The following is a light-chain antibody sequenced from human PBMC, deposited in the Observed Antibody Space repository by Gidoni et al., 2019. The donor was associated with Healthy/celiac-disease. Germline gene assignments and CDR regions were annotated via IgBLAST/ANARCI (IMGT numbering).Light chain of an antibody. CDR1: QCVSSY. V-gene: IGKV3-11*01. J-gene: IGKJ3*01. CDR3: QQRSNWPPT. CDR2: DAS. Sequence: EIVLTQSPATLSLSPGERATLSCRASQCVSSYLAWYQQKPGQAPRLLIYDASNRATGIPARFSGSGSETDFTLTISSLEPGDFAVYYCQQRSNWPPTFGPGTKVDIK.